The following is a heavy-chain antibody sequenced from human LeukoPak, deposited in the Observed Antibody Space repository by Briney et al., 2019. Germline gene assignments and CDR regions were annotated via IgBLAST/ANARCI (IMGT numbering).Heavy chain of an antibody. V-gene: IGHV4-61*02. CDR1: GGCISSGSYY. D-gene: IGHD2-21*02. Sequence: PSQTLSFTCTVSGGCISSGSYYWSWIRQPAGKRLEWIGRIDTTGSTNYNPSLKSRVTISVATSKNQFSLKLSSVTAAGTAVYYCARAPPGASDFYGYFGLWGRGTLVTVSS. CDR2: IDTTGST. CDR3: ARAPPGASDFYGYFGL. J-gene: IGHJ2*01.